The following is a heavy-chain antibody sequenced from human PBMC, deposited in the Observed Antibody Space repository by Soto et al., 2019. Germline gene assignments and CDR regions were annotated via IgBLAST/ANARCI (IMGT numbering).Heavy chain of an antibody. Sequence: GASVKVSCKVSGYTLTELSMHWVRQAPGKGLEWMGGFDPEDGETIYAQKFQGRVTMTEDTSTDTAYVELSSLRSEDTAVYYCATDLDYYYDSSGYPNWGQGTLVTVSS. J-gene: IGHJ4*02. CDR2: FDPEDGET. D-gene: IGHD3-22*01. CDR3: ATDLDYYYDSSGYPN. V-gene: IGHV1-24*01. CDR1: GYTLTELS.